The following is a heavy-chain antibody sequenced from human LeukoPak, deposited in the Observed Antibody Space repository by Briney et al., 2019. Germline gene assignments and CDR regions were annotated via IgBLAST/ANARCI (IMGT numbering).Heavy chain of an antibody. D-gene: IGHD3-9*01. CDR1: GFTFDDYT. CDR2: INWDGDIT. CDR3: AKGYLLRYFDRPAIDI. J-gene: IGHJ3*02. V-gene: IGHV3-43*01. Sequence: GGSLRLSCAASGFTFDDYTMHWVRQPPGKGLEWFSLINWDGDITEYADSVKGRFTISRDNSKNSLFLQMNSLRTEDTALYYCAKGYLLRYFDRPAIDIWGQGTMVTVSS.